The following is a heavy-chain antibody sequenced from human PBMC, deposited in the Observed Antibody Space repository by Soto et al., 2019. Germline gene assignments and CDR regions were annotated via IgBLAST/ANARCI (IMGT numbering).Heavy chain of an antibody. V-gene: IGHV4-30-4*01. D-gene: IGHD6-19*01. CDR1: GGSINRGDYY. Sequence: SETLSLTCTVSGGSINRGDYYWSWIRQPPGKGLEWIGYSYYSGRTYYNPSLESRVTISVDTSKNQFSLKLSSVTAADTAVYYCARGVAGIDYWGQGTLVTVSS. CDR2: SYYSGRT. CDR3: ARGVAGIDY. J-gene: IGHJ4*02.